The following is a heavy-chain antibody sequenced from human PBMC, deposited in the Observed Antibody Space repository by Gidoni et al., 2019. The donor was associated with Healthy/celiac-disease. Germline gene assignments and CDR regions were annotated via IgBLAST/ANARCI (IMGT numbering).Heavy chain of an antibody. CDR1: GGSISSYD. J-gene: IGHJ6*02. CDR2: IYTSGST. Sequence: QVQLQASGTGLVKPSETLSLTCTVSGGSISSYDWSWIRQPAGKGLEWIGRIYTSGSTNYNPSLKSRVTMSVDTSNNQFSLKLSSVTAADTAVYYCARARVEAYYYYGMDVWGQGTTVTVSS. CDR3: ARARVEAYYYYGMDV. V-gene: IGHV4-4*07. D-gene: IGHD2-15*01.